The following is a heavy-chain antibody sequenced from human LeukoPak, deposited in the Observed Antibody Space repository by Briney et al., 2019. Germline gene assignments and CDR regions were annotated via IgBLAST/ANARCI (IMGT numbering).Heavy chain of an antibody. V-gene: IGHV3-30*04. Sequence: GKSLRLSGVGAGFVFSNHVIHWVRQAPGQGLEWVSMISYDGSGKHYADSVGGRLTISRDNSKNTVYLQMDSLTAEDTAIYYCARDLWGVAVAGAGKDVWGQGTTVTVSS. D-gene: IGHD3-16*01. CDR2: ISYDGSGK. CDR1: GFVFSNHV. J-gene: IGHJ6*02. CDR3: ARDLWGVAVAGAGKDV.